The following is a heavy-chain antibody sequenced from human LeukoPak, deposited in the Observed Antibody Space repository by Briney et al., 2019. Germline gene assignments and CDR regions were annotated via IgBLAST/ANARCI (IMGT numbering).Heavy chain of an antibody. V-gene: IGHV4-61*02. D-gene: IGHD1-26*01. J-gene: IGHJ4*02. CDR3: ARVGGSSAQDY. CDR1: GGSISSGSYY. Sequence: PSETLSLTCAVYGGSISSGSYYWSWIRQPAGKGLEWIGRIYTSGSTNYNPSLKSRVTISVDTSKNQFSLKLSSVTAADTAVYYCARVGGSSAQDYWGQGTLVTVSS. CDR2: IYTSGST.